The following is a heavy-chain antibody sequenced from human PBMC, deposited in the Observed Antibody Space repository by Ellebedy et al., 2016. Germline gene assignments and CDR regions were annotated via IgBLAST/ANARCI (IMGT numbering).Heavy chain of an antibody. CDR2: ISTISNVI. V-gene: IGHV3-11*01. CDR1: GFTFDDFY. CDR3: TRGVIPAAICPPSGY. Sequence: GESLKISXAASGFTFDDFYMSWIRQAPGKGLEWVSYISTISNVIYYADSVKGRFTISRDNTRNLLFLQMNSLSAEDSATYYCTRGVIPAAICPPSGYWGQGTLVTVST. D-gene: IGHD2-2*01. J-gene: IGHJ1*01.